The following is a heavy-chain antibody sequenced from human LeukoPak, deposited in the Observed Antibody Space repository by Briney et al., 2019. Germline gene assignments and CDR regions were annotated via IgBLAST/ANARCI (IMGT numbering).Heavy chain of an antibody. Sequence: SETLSLTCAVSGYSISSGYYWGWIRQHPGKGLEWIGSIYHSGSTYYNPSPKSRVTISVDTSKNQFSLKLSSVTAADTAVYYCARDTMVRGVTNYYYGMDVWGKGTTVTVSS. J-gene: IGHJ6*04. D-gene: IGHD3-10*01. CDR3: ARDTMVRGVTNYYYGMDV. V-gene: IGHV4-38-2*01. CDR2: IYHSGST. CDR1: GYSISSGYY.